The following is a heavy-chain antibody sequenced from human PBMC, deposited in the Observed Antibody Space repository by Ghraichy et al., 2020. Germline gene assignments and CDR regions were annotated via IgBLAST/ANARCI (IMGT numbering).Heavy chain of an antibody. D-gene: IGHD6-19*01. V-gene: IGHV4-39*01. CDR1: GGSISSSSYY. Sequence: SETLSLTCTVSGGSISSSSYYWGWIRQPPGKGLEWIGSIYYSGSTYYNPSLKSRVTISVDTSKNQFSLKLSSVTAADTAVYYCARREGGSGWSRPFDYWGQGTLVTVSS. J-gene: IGHJ4*02. CDR2: IYYSGST. CDR3: ARREGGSGWSRPFDY.